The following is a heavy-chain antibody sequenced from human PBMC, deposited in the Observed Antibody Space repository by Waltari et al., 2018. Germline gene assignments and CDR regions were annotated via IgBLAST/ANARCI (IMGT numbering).Heavy chain of an antibody. CDR1: GGTFSTYT. CDR3: ARDRRTGDTNGYFVYYFDY. D-gene: IGHD2-8*01. J-gene: IGHJ4*02. Sequence: QVQLVQSGAEVKKPGSSVQVSCQTSGGTFSTYTIPRVPQAPGTGLEWMGGIVPLFGSTNYAQRFQGRVTITADASTSTAYMELRGLRSDDTAVYYCARDRRTGDTNGYFVYYFDYWGQGTLVTVSS. V-gene: IGHV1-69*01. CDR2: IVPLFGST.